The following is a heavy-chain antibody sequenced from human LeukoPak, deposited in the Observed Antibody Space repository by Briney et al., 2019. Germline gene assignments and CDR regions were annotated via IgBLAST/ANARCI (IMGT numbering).Heavy chain of an antibody. CDR3: ARLDEYSSSSRYYGMDV. CDR2: IIPIFGTA. J-gene: IGHJ6*02. V-gene: IGHV1-69*13. CDR1: GYIFSDYY. Sequence: SVKVSCKASGYIFSDYYMHWVRQAPGQELGWMGGIIPIFGTANYAQKFQGRVTITADESTSTAYMELSSLRSEDTAVYYCARLDEYSSSSRYYGMDVWGQGTTVTVSS. D-gene: IGHD6-6*01.